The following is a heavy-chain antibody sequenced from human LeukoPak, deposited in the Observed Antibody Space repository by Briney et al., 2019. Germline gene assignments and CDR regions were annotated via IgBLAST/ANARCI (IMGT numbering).Heavy chain of an antibody. V-gene: IGHV3-21*01. Sequence: PGVSLRLSCAASGFTFSSYSMNWVRQAPGKGLEWVSSISSSSSYIYYADSVKGRFTISRDNAKNSLYLQMNSLRAEDTAVYYCARGGNSGFDYWGQGTLVTVSS. CDR3: ARGGNSGFDY. J-gene: IGHJ4*02. CDR2: ISSSSSYI. CDR1: GFTFSSYS. D-gene: IGHD4-23*01.